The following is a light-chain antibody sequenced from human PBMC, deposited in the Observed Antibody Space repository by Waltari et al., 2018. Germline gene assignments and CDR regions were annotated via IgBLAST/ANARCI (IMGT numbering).Light chain of an antibody. CDR1: RYDIGGYTY. CDR2: DVS. Sequence: QSALTQAASVSGSPGQSITISCTGTRYDIGGYTYVSWYQQHPGKAPKLMIFDVSIRPSGVANRFAGSRSGNTASLTISGLQPEDEAVYYCSSYISSAFVVFGGGTKLTVL. CDR3: SSYISSAFVV. V-gene: IGLV2-14*03. J-gene: IGLJ2*01.